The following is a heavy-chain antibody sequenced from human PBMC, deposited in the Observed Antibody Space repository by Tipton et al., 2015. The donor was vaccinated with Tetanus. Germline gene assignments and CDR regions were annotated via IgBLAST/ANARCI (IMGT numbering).Heavy chain of an antibody. D-gene: IGHD2-2*01. CDR1: GGSISSYY. J-gene: IGHJ2*01. CDR2: IYTSGST. V-gene: IGHV4-4*07. Sequence: TLSLTCTVSGGSISSYYWSWIRQPAGKGLEWIGRIYTSGSTNYNPSLKSRVTISVDTSKNQFSLKLSSVTAADTAVYYCARPHYQYWYFDLWGRGTLVTVSS. CDR3: ARPHYQYWYFDL.